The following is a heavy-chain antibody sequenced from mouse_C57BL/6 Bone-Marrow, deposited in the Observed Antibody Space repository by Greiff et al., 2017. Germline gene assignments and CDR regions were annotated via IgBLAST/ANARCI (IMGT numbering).Heavy chain of an antibody. CDR1: GYTFTSYW. J-gene: IGHJ2*01. D-gene: IGHD2-1*01. CDR3: AISRGNSGFDY. CDR2: IDPSDSYT. V-gene: IGHV1-50*01. Sequence: QVQLQQPGAELVKPGASVKLSCKASGYTFTSYWMQWVKQRPGQGLEWIGEIDPSDSYTNYNQKFKGKATLTVDTSSSTAYMQLSSLTSEDSAVYYCAISRGNSGFDYWGQGTTLTVSS.